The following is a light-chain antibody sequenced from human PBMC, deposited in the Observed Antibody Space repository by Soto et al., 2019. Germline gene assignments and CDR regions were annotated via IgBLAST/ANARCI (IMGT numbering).Light chain of an antibody. CDR1: SSDVGGYNY. CDR2: EVS. Sequence: QSALTQPASVSGSPGQSITISCTGTSSDVGGYNYVSWYRLHPGKAPKLMIYEVSNRPSGVSNRFSGYKSGNTASLTISGLQAEDEADYFCISYTSNPSPYVFGTGTKLTVL. J-gene: IGLJ1*01. CDR3: ISYTSNPSPYV. V-gene: IGLV2-14*01.